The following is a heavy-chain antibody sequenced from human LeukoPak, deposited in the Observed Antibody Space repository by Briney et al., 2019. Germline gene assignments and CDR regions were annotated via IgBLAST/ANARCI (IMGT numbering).Heavy chain of an antibody. CDR2: ISSSSSYI. Sequence: GGSLRLSCAASETTFSSYSMNWVRHAPGKGLEWGSSISSSSSYIYYADSVKGRFTISRDNAKNSLYLQMNSLRAEDTAVYYCARDKQLERLNYYYGMDVWGQGTTVTVSS. V-gene: IGHV3-21*01. D-gene: IGHD1-1*01. CDR3: ARDKQLERLNYYYGMDV. CDR1: ETTFSSYS. J-gene: IGHJ6*02.